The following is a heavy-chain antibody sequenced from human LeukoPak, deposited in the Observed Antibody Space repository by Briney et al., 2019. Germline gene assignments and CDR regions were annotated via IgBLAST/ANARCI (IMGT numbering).Heavy chain of an antibody. CDR3: AREVAYYDSSEIPGDY. CDR1: GYTFTGYY. CDR2: INPNSGGT. Sequence: EASVKVSCKASGYTFTGYYMHWVRQAPGQGLEWMGWINPNSGGTNYAQKFQGRVTMTRDTSISTAYMELSRLRSDDTAVYYCAREVAYYDSSEIPGDYWGQGTLVTVSS. V-gene: IGHV1-2*02. J-gene: IGHJ4*02. D-gene: IGHD3-22*01.